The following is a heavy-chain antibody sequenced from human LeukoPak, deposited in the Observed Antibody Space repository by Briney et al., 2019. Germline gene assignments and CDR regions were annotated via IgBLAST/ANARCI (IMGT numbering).Heavy chain of an antibody. Sequence: ASVKVSCKASGGTFSSYAISWVRQAPGQGLGWMGGIIPIFGTANYAQKFQGRVTITTDESTSTAYMELSSLRSEDTAVYDCAREEIVVGWLDYWGQGTRVTVSS. CDR3: AREEIVVGWLDY. D-gene: IGHD2-2*01. V-gene: IGHV1-69*05. J-gene: IGHJ4*02. CDR1: GGTFSSYA. CDR2: IIPIFGTA.